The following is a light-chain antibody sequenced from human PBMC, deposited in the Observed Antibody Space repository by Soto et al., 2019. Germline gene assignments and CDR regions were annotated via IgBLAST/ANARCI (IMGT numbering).Light chain of an antibody. CDR2: AAS. V-gene: IGKV1-39*01. Sequence: DIQMTQSPSTLSGSVGDRVTITCRASQTISSWLAWYQPKPGTAPKLLIYAASSLQSGAPSRFSGSGSGTDFTLTISSLQPEDFATYYXXXXYSTPPTFGQGTKVDIK. J-gene: IGKJ1*01. CDR1: QTISSW. CDR3: XXXYSTPPT.